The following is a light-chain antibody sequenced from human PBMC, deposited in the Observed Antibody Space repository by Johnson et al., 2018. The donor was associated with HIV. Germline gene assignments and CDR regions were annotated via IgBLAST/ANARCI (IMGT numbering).Light chain of an antibody. J-gene: IGLJ1*01. Sequence: QSVLTQPPSVSAAPGQKVTISCSGNRSNIGDNFVSWYQHLPGTAPKLLVYDNSKRPSGIPDRFSATKSGTSATLGITGLQPGDEADYYCGTWDSSLSAYVFGTGTKVTVL. V-gene: IGLV1-51*01. CDR3: GTWDSSLSAYV. CDR2: DNS. CDR1: RSNIGDNF.